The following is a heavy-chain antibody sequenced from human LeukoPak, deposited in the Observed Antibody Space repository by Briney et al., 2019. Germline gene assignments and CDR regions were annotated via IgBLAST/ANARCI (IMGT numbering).Heavy chain of an antibody. D-gene: IGHD3-22*01. CDR3: AREGGTDYYDSSGYYRDAFDI. CDR1: GFTFSTYE. Sequence: GGSLRLSCAASGFTFSTYEMNWVRQAPGKGLEWVSSISSSSSYIYYADSVKGRFTISRDNAKNSLYLQMNSLRAEDTAVYYCAREGGTDYYDSSGYYRDAFDIWGQGTMVTVSS. J-gene: IGHJ3*02. V-gene: IGHV3-21*01. CDR2: ISSSSSYI.